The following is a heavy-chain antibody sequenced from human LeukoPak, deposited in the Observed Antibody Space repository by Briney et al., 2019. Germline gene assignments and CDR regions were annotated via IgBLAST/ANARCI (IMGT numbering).Heavy chain of an antibody. CDR2: ISGSGGST. J-gene: IGHJ4*02. D-gene: IGHD5-24*01. Sequence: GGSLRLSCAASGFTFSSYAMSWVHQAPGKGLEWVSAISGSGGSTYYADSVKGRFTISRDNSKNTLYLQMNSLRAEDTAVYYCAKGGGWLQFHYFDYWGQGTLVTVSS. V-gene: IGHV3-23*01. CDR3: AKGGGWLQFHYFDY. CDR1: GFTFSSYA.